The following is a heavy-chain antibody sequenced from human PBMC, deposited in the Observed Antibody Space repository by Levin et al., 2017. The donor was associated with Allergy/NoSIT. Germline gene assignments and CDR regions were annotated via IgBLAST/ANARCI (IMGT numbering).Heavy chain of an antibody. V-gene: IGHV3-15*01. Sequence: GGSLRLSCIASGFTFTNAWMNWVRQAPGKGLEWVGRIKTKTDGGTTDYAAPVKGRFTISRDASRNTVYLQMNSLQTDDTAVYHGITGPRVRYFDWFQKSSDYWGQGTLVTVSS. CDR3: ITGPRVRYFDWFQKSSDY. J-gene: IGHJ4*02. D-gene: IGHD3-9*01. CDR2: IKTKTDGGTT. CDR1: GFTFTNAW.